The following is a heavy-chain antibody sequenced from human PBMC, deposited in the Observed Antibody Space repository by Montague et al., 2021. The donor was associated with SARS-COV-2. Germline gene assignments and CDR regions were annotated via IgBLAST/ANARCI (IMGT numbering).Heavy chain of an antibody. V-gene: IGHV4-38-2*01. J-gene: IGHJ4*02. Sequence: SETLSLTCAGDLHSGSRGTQAQIGRAHVWTPVTLVGRIPPCASTYYNPSLKSRVTISVDTSNNQFSLKLTSVTAADTAVYYCARRHIVASNRAFDYWGQGTLVTVSS. CDR3: ARRHIVASNRAFDY. CDR2: IPPCAST. D-gene: IGHD2-21*01. CDR1: LHSGSRGT.